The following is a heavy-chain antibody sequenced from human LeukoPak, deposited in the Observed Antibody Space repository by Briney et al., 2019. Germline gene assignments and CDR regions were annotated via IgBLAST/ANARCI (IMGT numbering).Heavy chain of an antibody. J-gene: IGHJ1*01. CDR1: GGTFSSYA. D-gene: IGHD4-23*01. V-gene: IGHV1-69*13. Sequence: SVKVSCKASGGTFSSYAISWVRQAPGQGLEWMGGIIPIFGTANYAQKFQGRVTITADESTSTAYMELSSLRSEDTAVYYCARDGPPYGGNGFQHWGQGTLVTVSS. CDR3: ARDGPPYGGNGFQH. CDR2: IIPIFGTA.